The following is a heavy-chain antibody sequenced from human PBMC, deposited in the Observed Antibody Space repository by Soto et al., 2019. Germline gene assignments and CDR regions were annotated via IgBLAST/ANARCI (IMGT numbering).Heavy chain of an antibody. J-gene: IGHJ5*02. CDR2: IYYSGST. V-gene: IGHV4-59*12. CDR3: ARALKVVVTASKGRSWFDP. CDR1: GGSISSYY. D-gene: IGHD2-21*02. Sequence: SETLSLTCTVSGGSISSYYWSWIRQPPGKGLEWIGYIYYSGSTNYNPSLKSRVTISVDTSKNQFSLKLSSVTAADTAVYYCARALKVVVTASKGRSWFDPWGQGTLVTVSS.